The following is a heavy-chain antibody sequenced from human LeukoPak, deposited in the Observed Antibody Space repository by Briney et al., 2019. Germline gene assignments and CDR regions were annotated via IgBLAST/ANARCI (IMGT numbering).Heavy chain of an antibody. CDR2: TYYRSKWYN. V-gene: IGHV6-1*01. J-gene: IGHJ4*02. D-gene: IGHD3-10*01. CDR3: ARTRITMVRGVIPLDY. Sequence: SQTLSLTCAISGDGVSSNSAAWNWIRQSPSRGLEWLGRTYYRSKWYNDYAVSVKSRITINPDTSKNQFSLQLNSVTPEDTAVYYCARTRITMVRGVIPLDYWGQGTLVTVSS. CDR1: GDGVSSNSAA.